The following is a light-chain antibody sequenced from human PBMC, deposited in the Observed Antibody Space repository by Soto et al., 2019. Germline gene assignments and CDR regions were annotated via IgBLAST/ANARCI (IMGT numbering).Light chain of an antibody. CDR3: KQYGSSGT. J-gene: IGKJ1*01. Sequence: ESVLTHSPCTLSLSPGSRATLSCRASQSVSKNYLAWYQQKPRQAPRLLIYGASNRATGIPDRLSGSGSGTDFTLTISRLEPEDSAVYYCKQYGSSGTFGQGTKVDIK. V-gene: IGKV3-20*01. CDR1: QSVSKNY. CDR2: GAS.